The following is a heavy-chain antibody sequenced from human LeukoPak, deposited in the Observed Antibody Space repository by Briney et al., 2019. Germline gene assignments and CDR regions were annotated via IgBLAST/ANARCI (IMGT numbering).Heavy chain of an antibody. Sequence: GASVKVSCKASGYTFTGYYMHWVRQAPGQGLEWMGRIIPILGIANYAQKFQGRVTITADKSTSTAYMELSSLRSEDTAVYYCATQVGLHLDYWGQGTLVTVSS. CDR1: GYTFTGYY. V-gene: IGHV1-69*02. D-gene: IGHD2-15*01. CDR2: IIPILGIA. CDR3: ATQVGLHLDY. J-gene: IGHJ4*02.